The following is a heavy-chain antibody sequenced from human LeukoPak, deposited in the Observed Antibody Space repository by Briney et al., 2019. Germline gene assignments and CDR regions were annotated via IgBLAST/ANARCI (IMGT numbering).Heavy chain of an antibody. D-gene: IGHD2-2*02. CDR1: GYTFTSYY. Sequence: ASVKVSCKASGYTFTSYYMHWVRQAPGQGLEWMRIINPSGGSTSYAQKFQGRVTMTRDTSTSTVYMELSSLRSEDTAVYYCARDRRYTVGTPLDLGVFDYWGQGTLVTVSS. CDR2: INPSGGST. V-gene: IGHV1-46*01. J-gene: IGHJ4*02. CDR3: ARDRRYTVGTPLDLGVFDY.